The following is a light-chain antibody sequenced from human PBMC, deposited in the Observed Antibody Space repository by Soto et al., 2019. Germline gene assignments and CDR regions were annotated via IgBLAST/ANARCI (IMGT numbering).Light chain of an antibody. Sequence: QSVLTQPPSASGSPGQSVTISCSGTKNDIGVYDFVSWYQHHPGKAPRLIIYEVVQRPSGVPDRFSGSKSGNTASLTVSGLQAADEADYYCAAWDDTLVWVFGGGTKLTVL. CDR1: KNDIGVYDF. J-gene: IGLJ3*02. CDR3: AAWDDTLVWV. V-gene: IGLV2-8*01. CDR2: EVV.